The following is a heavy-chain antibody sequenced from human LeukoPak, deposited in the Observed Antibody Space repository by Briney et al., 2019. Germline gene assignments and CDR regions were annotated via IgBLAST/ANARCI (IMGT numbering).Heavy chain of an antibody. CDR1: GFTFGDYG. J-gene: IGHJ4*02. Sequence: GGSLRLSCAASGFTFGDYGMSWVRQAPGKGLEWVAGINWNGGSTGYADSVRGRFTLSRDYAKNSLFLQMNRLRAEDTAVYYCAREGSQSASGTYPGNDWGQGTLVTVSS. CDR2: INWNGGST. D-gene: IGHD1-26*01. V-gene: IGHV3-20*04. CDR3: AREGSQSASGTYPGND.